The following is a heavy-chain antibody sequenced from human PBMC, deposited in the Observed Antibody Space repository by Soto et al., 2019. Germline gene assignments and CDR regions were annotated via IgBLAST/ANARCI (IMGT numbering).Heavy chain of an antibody. CDR2: INYTGTT. V-gene: IGHV4-34*01. CDR3: AREGGSGWYYYDY. D-gene: IGHD6-19*01. Sequence: SETLSLTCAVNGGSFSGYSWTWIRQAPGKGLDWIGEINYTGTTNYSPSLKSRVTLSVDTSKNQFSLELRSVSAADTAVYYCAREGGSGWYYYDYWGHGTLVTVSS. CDR1: GGSFSGYS. J-gene: IGHJ4*01.